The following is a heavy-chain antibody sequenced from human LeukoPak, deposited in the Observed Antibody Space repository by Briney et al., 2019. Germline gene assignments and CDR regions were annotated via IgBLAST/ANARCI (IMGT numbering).Heavy chain of an antibody. CDR1: GFTFSDYY. CDR2: ISSSGSTI. Sequence: GGSLRLSCAASGFTFSDYYMSWIRQAPGEGLEWVSYISSSGSTIYYTDSVKGRFTISRDNAKNSLYLQMNSLRAEDTAVYYCARATAAADDYNGMDVWGQGTTVTVSS. J-gene: IGHJ6*02. V-gene: IGHV3-11*01. D-gene: IGHD6-13*01. CDR3: ARATAAADDYNGMDV.